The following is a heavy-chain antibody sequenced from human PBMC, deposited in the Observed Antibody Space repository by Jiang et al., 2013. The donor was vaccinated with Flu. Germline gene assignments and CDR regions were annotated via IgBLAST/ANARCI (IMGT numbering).Heavy chain of an antibody. CDR3: ARTDAIFGVVSYFYFDY. J-gene: IGHJ4*02. CDR1: GFTFSGAA. V-gene: IGHV3-21*01. D-gene: IGHD3-3*01. CDR2: ISSSGDTI. Sequence: QLLESGGGLVQPGGSLKLSCAASGFTFSGAAMHWVRQAPGKGLEWVSSISSSGDTISYADSVKGRFTISRDNAKNSLFLVMNSLRAEDTAVYYCARTDAIFGVVSYFYFDYWGQGTLVT.